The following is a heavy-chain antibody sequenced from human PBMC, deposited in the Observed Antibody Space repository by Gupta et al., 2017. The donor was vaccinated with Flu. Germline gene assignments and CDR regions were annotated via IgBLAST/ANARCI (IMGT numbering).Heavy chain of an antibody. CDR2: IIPIFDTN. CDR3: AGRSTPRNSWFDP. CDR1: GGTFSSYV. V-gene: IGHV1-69*06. J-gene: IGHJ5*02. D-gene: IGHD2-15*01. Sequence: AAGGTFSSYVISWVRQAPGQGLEWMGGIIPIFDTNNDAQKCQGRVTITADKPTGTAYMELSSLRAEDTAVYYCAGRSTPRNSWFDPGGQGTLVTVSS.